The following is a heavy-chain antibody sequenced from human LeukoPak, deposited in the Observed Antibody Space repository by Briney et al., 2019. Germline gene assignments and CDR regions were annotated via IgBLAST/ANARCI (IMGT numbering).Heavy chain of an antibody. CDR3: ASGSSGLYAFDI. V-gene: IGHV3-53*01. J-gene: IGHJ3*02. Sequence: GGSLRLSCAASGFSFSNYWMHWVRQAPGKGLEWVSVIYSGGSTYYADSVKGRFTISRDNSKNTLYLQMNSLRAEDTAVYYCASGSSGLYAFDIWGQGTMVTVSS. CDR2: IYSGGST. D-gene: IGHD3-22*01. CDR1: GFSFSNYW.